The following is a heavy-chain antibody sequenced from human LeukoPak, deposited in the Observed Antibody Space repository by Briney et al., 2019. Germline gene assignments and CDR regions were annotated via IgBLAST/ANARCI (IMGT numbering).Heavy chain of an antibody. V-gene: IGHV1-24*01. CDR3: ATGHCNTSSCYYYYMDV. CDR1: VYTLRELS. CDR2: FDPEDGES. Sequence: ASVKVSCKVSVYTLRELSMHWVRQAPAKGLQWMGVFDPEDGESIIAQKFQGRLTMTEDTSTDTAYMELSSLTSEDTAMYYCATGHCNTSSCYYYYMDVWGKGTTVTVSS. J-gene: IGHJ6*03. D-gene: IGHD2/OR15-2a*01.